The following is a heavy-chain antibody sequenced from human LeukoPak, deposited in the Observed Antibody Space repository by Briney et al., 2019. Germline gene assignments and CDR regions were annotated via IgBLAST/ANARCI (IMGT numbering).Heavy chain of an antibody. D-gene: IGHD3-22*01. J-gene: IGHJ3*02. CDR2: VYYSGST. Sequence: SETLSLTCTVSGGSISSSSYSWGWIRQPPGKGLEWIGSVYYSGSTYFNPSLKSRVTISVDTSKNQVYLKLSSVTAADTVVYFCAKFYFDSSGYYDVFDIWGQGTMVTVSS. CDR1: GGSISSSSYS. V-gene: IGHV4-39*07. CDR3: AKFYFDSSGYYDVFDI.